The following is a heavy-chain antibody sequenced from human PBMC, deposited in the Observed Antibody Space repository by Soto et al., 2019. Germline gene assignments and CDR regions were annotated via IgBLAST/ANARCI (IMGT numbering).Heavy chain of an antibody. D-gene: IGHD6-13*01. CDR1: GYTLTSYE. CDR3: ARVGRQLTYPYYYYGMDV. Sequence: ASVKISCKASGYTLTSYEVDGVRQATGQGLEWMGWMNPNSGNTGYAQKFQGRVTMTRNTSISTAYMELSSLRSEDTAVYYCARVGRQLTYPYYYYGMDVWGQGTTVTVSS. CDR2: MNPNSGNT. V-gene: IGHV1-8*01. J-gene: IGHJ6*02.